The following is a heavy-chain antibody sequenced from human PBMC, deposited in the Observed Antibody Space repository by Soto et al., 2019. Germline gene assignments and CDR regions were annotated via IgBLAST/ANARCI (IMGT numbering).Heavy chain of an antibody. Sequence: PGESLKISCKGSGYSFTIYWISWVRQMPGKGLEWMGRIDPSDSYTNYSPSFQGHVTISADKSISTAYLQWSSLKASDTAMYYCARHAXLYYYDSSGYYSSWFDPWGQGTLVTVSS. V-gene: IGHV5-10-1*01. D-gene: IGHD3-22*01. J-gene: IGHJ5*02. CDR3: ARHAXLYYYDSSGYYSSWFDP. CDR1: GYSFTIYW. CDR2: IDPSDSYT.